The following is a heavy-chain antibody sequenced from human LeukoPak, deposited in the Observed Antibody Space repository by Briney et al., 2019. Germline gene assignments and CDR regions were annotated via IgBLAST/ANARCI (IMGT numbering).Heavy chain of an antibody. V-gene: IGHV1-2*02. Sequence: ASVKVSCKASGYTFTGYYMHWARQAPGQGLEWMGWINPNSGGTNYAQKFQGRVTMTRDTSISTAYMELSRLRSDDTAVYYCATPQGTAGYSSSWYYFDYWGQGTLVTVSP. CDR3: ATPQGTAGYSSSWYYFDY. CDR2: INPNSGGT. J-gene: IGHJ4*02. CDR1: GYTFTGYY. D-gene: IGHD6-13*01.